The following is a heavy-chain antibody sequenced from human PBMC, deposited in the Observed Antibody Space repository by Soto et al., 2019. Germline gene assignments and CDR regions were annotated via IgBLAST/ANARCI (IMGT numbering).Heavy chain of an antibody. Sequence: EVQLVESGGGLVQPGGSLRLSCAASGFTFSTYWMSWVRQAPGKGLEWVAIINQDGSEKYYVDSVKGRFTISRDDAKNSVYLQMNSLRGEDTAVYYCARVFGDLSSWYSDYWGQGTLATVSS. CDR2: INQDGSEK. J-gene: IGHJ4*02. CDR3: ARVFGDLSSWYSDY. V-gene: IGHV3-7*01. D-gene: IGHD6-13*01. CDR1: GFTFSTYW.